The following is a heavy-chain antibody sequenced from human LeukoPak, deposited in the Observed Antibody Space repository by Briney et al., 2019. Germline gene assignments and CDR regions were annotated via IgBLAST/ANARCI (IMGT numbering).Heavy chain of an antibody. CDR2: IYRIGSA. CDR1: AFTVSNNY. CDR3: ARLLAAPNTKNY. D-gene: IGHD6-13*01. J-gene: IGHJ4*02. Sequence: GGSLKLSCAVSAFTVSNNYVSWVRQAPGKGLEWVSLIYRIGSAYYADSVKGRFTISRDNSRNTLYLQMNSLRAEDTAVYYCARLLAAPNTKNYWGQGTLVTVSS. V-gene: IGHV3-53*01.